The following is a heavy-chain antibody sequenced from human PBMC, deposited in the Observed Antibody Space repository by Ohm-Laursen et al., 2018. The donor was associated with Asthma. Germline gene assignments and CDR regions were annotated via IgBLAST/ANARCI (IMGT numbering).Heavy chain of an antibody. CDR1: GYTFSRYS. J-gene: IGHJ4*02. V-gene: IGHV3-21*01. Sequence: SLRLSCTASGYTFSRYSIHWVRQIPGKGLEWVASISTASSFIYYADSVRGRFTTSRDNARNSVYLQMNSLRPDDMAVYYCARDVMEWYLPAFDFWGQGALVTVSS. D-gene: IGHD3-3*01. CDR2: ISTASSFI. CDR3: ARDVMEWYLPAFDF.